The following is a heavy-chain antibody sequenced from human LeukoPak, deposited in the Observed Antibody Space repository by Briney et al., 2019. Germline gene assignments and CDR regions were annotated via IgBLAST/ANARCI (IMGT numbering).Heavy chain of an antibody. Sequence: SQTLSLTCTVSGGSISSGGYYWSWIRQHPGKGLERIGYIYYSGSTYYNPSLKSRVTISVDTSKNQFSLKLSSVTAADTAVYYCARALGPVVPAAPDDAFDIWGQGTMVTVSS. CDR1: GGSISSGGYY. V-gene: IGHV4-31*03. CDR3: ARALGPVVPAAPDDAFDI. J-gene: IGHJ3*02. D-gene: IGHD2-2*01. CDR2: IYYSGST.